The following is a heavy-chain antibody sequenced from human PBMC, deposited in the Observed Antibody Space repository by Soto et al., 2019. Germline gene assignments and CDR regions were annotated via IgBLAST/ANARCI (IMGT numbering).Heavy chain of an antibody. D-gene: IGHD6-13*01. CDR1: GGTFSRYA. CDR2: IIPIFGTP. J-gene: IGHJ2*01. V-gene: IGHV1-69*01. CDR3: ASAAAGYWYFDL. Sequence: QVQLVHSGAGMKKPGSSVKVSCKASGGTFSRYAISWVRQAPGQGLEWMGGIIPIFGTPKYAQKFQGRVTITADESTSTTYMELSSLRPEDTAIYYCASAAAGYWYFDLWGRGTLVTVSS.